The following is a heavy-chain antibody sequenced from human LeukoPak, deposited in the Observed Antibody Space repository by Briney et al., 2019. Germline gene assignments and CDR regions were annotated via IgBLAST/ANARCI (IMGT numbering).Heavy chain of an antibody. CDR1: GFTFGNYW. J-gene: IGHJ4*02. CDR2: IISDGNSI. Sequence: PGGSLRLSCAASGFTFGNYWMHWVRQAPGKGLVWVSHIISDGNSINYADSVKGRFTISRDNANNTLYLQMNSLRAEDTAVYYCARAEYSNDFDYWGQGILVTVSS. CDR3: ARAEYSNDFDY. D-gene: IGHD6-6*01. V-gene: IGHV3-74*01.